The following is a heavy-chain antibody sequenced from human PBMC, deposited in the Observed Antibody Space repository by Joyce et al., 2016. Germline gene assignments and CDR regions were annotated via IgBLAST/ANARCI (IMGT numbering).Heavy chain of an antibody. V-gene: IGHV3-66*01. CDR1: GFSVSNSY. D-gene: IGHD5-18*01. J-gene: IGHJ5*02. CDR2: IHSGGET. CDR3: ARVGYTFAPADP. Sequence: EVQFVQSGGGSVQPGGSLRLSCAASGFSVSNSYMFGVRQAPGNGLEGVSVIHSGGETDYADSVKGRFTVSRDSAENTVSLHMASLRADDTAVYYCARVGYTFAPADPWGQGALVTVSS.